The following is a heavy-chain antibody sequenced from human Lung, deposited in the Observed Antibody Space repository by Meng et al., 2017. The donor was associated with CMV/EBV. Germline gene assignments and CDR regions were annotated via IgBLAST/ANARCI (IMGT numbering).Heavy chain of an antibody. CDR2: ISDDETNK. CDR1: GFTFSSYA. V-gene: IGHV3-30*04. Sequence: SXKISXAASGFTFSSYAMHWVRQAPGKGLEWVAVISDDETNKYYADSVKGRFTISRDNSKNTLYLQVNSLRAEDTAVYYCARDHTPTVTTVLFDSWGQGSXVTVAS. CDR3: ARDHTPTVTTVLFDS. J-gene: IGHJ4*02. D-gene: IGHD4-17*01.